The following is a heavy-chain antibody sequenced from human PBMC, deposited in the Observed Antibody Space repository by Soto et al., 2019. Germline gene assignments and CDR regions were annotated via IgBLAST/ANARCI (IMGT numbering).Heavy chain of an antibody. Sequence: GXSVEVSFKASGYTFNNYGTSWVRRAPGQGLEWMGWSSAYNGNTNYAQKFQGRVTMTTDTSTTTAYMELTSLRSDDTAMYYCARDGPLITARSWFDPWGQGTLVTVSS. J-gene: IGHJ5*02. CDR2: SSAYNGNT. CDR3: ARDGPLITARSWFDP. CDR1: GYTFNNYG. D-gene: IGHD6-25*01. V-gene: IGHV1-18*04.